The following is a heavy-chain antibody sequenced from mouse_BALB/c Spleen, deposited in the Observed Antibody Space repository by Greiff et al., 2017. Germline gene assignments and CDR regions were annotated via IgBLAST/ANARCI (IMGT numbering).Heavy chain of an antibody. CDR3: ARKRLRPWYFDV. J-gene: IGHJ1*01. D-gene: IGHD1-2*01. Sequence: VHVKQSGPELVKPGASVKISCKASGYTFTDYNMHWVKQSHGKSLEWIGYIYPYNGGTGYNQKFKSKATLTVDNSSSTAYMELRSLTSEDSAVYYCARKRLRPWYFDVWGAGTTVTVSS. CDR2: IYPYNGGT. CDR1: GYTFTDYN. V-gene: IGHV1S29*02.